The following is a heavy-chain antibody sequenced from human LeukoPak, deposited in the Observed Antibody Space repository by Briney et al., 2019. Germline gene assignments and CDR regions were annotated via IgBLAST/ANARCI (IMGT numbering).Heavy chain of an antibody. CDR1: GGSFSGYY. J-gene: IGHJ6*03. CDR3: AREVSGYENYYYYYMDV. Sequence: SETLSLTCAVYGGSFSGYYWSWIRQPPGKGLEWIGEINHSGSTNYNPSLKSRVTISVDTSKNQFSLKLSSVTAADTAVYYCAREVSGYENYYYYYMDVWGKGTTVTVSS. D-gene: IGHD5-12*01. V-gene: IGHV4-34*01. CDR2: INHSGST.